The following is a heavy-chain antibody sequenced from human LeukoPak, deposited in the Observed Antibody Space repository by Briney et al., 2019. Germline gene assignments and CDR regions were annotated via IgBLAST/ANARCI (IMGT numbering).Heavy chain of an antibody. CDR3: ARDGYYDFWSGYYTRGYFDY. V-gene: IGHV3-48*01. CDR2: ISSSSSTI. CDR1: GFTFSDYY. D-gene: IGHD3-3*01. J-gene: IGHJ4*02. Sequence: GGSLRLSCAASGFTFSDYYMNWVRQAPGKGLEWVSYISSSSSTIYYADSVKGRFTISRDNAKNSLYLQMNSLRAEDTAVYYCARDGYYDFWSGYYTRGYFDYWGQGTLVTVSS.